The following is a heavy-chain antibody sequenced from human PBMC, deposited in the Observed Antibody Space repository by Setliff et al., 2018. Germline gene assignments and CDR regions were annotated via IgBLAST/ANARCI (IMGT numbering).Heavy chain of an antibody. D-gene: IGHD2-15*01. CDR1: GGSFSGYY. V-gene: IGHV4-34*12. CDR3: ARDWVVVAAIDY. CDR2: IIHSGST. J-gene: IGHJ4*02. Sequence: LSLTCAVYGGSFSGYYWSWIRQPPGKRLEWIGEIIHSGSTNYNPSLKSRVTISMDTSKNQFSLKVSSVTAADTAVYYCARDWVVVAAIDYWGQGTLVTVSS.